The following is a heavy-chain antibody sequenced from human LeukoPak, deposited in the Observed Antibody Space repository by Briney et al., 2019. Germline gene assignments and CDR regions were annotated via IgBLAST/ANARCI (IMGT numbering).Heavy chain of an antibody. CDR2: ISSDGSNK. CDR3: AKDIAYYYDSSGPLFDN. J-gene: IGHJ4*02. Sequence: GGSLRLSCAASGFTSSTFTMHWVRQAPGKGLEWVALISSDGSNKYYADSVKGRFTISRDNSKNTLYLQMNSLRAEDTAVYYCAKDIAYYYDSSGPLFDNWGQGTLVTVSS. CDR1: GFTSSTFT. D-gene: IGHD3-22*01. V-gene: IGHV3-30-3*02.